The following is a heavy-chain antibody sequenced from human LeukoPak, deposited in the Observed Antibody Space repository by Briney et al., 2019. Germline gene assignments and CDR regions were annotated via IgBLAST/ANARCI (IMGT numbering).Heavy chain of an antibody. J-gene: IGHJ4*02. CDR3: AKDMAAYYYASGNIDY. Sequence: GGSLRLSCAASGFTFTNYAMSWVRQAPGKGLEWVSTISGSGSSTYYADSVKGRFTISRDNSKNSLYLQMNSLRAEDTALYYCAKDMAAYYYASGNIDYWGQGTLVTVSS. CDR1: GFTFTNYA. V-gene: IGHV3-23*01. D-gene: IGHD3-10*01. CDR2: ISGSGSST.